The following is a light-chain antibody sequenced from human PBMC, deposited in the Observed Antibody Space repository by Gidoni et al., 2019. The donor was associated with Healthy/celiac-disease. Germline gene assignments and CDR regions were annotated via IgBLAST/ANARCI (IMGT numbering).Light chain of an antibody. CDR2: AAS. J-gene: IGKJ1*01. CDR3: QQLNSYPRT. V-gene: IGKV1-9*01. Sequence: DIQLTQSPSFVSASVGDRVTITCRASHGISSYLSWYQQKPGQAPKLLIYAASTLQSGVPSRFSGSGSGTEFTLTISSLQPEDFATYYCQQLNSYPRTFGQGTKVEIK. CDR1: HGISSY.